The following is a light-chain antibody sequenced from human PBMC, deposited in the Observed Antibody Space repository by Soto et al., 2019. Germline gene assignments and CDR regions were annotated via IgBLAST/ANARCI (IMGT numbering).Light chain of an antibody. CDR1: SSDVDGYNY. J-gene: IGLJ2*01. CDR3: QSYDNSLSGSV. V-gene: IGLV2-8*01. Sequence: QSVLTQPPSASGSPGQSVTISCTGISSDVDGYNYVSWYQQHPGKAPKLMIYEVSKRPSGVPDRFSGSKSGITASLTVSGLQPEDEADYYCQSYDNSLSGSVFGGGTKLTVL. CDR2: EVS.